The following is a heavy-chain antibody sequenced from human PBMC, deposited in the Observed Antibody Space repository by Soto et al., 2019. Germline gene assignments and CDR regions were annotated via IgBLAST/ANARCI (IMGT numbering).Heavy chain of an antibody. J-gene: IGHJ4*02. V-gene: IGHV1-3*01. CDR2: INAGNGNT. CDR1: GYTYTSYA. Sequence: GAPVKVSCKASGYTYTSYAMHWVRQAPGQRLEWMGWINAGNGNTKYSQKFQGRVTITRDTSASTAYMELSSLRSEDTAVYYCARGYSSSWYYFDYWGQGTLVTVSS. CDR3: ARGYSSSWYYFDY. D-gene: IGHD6-13*01.